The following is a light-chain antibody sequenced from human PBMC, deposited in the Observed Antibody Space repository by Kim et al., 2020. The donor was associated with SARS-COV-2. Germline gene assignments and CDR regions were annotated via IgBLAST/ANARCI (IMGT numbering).Light chain of an antibody. CDR2: AAS. CDR3: QQTSSTPIT. CDR1: QSVNNY. V-gene: IGKV1-39*01. Sequence: ASVGDPVTISCRPSQSVNNYLNWYQQRPGKAPNLLIYAASNLQSGVPSRFSGSASGTDFTLTISSLQPEDFATYYCQQTSSTPITFGQGTRLEIK. J-gene: IGKJ5*01.